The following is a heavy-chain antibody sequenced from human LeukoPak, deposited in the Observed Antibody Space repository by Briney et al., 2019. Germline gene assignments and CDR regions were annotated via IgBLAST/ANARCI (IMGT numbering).Heavy chain of an antibody. J-gene: IGHJ5*02. CDR2: IYNSGNT. CDR3: ARESGSYLWRSWLNP. Sequence: SETLSLTCTVPGGSINSYYWTWIRQPPGKGLEWIGNIYNSGNTNYNPSLKSRVTISVDTSKNQFSLKLNSVTAADTAVYYCARESGSYLWRSWLNPWGQGTLVTVSS. V-gene: IGHV4-59*01. CDR1: GGSINSYY. D-gene: IGHD3-16*01.